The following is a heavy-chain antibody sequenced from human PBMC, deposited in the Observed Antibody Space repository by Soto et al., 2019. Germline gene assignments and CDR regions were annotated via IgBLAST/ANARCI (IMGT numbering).Heavy chain of an antibody. V-gene: IGHV1-2*04. J-gene: IGHJ3*02. CDR2: INPNSGGT. D-gene: IGHD3-22*01. Sequence: ASVKVSCKASGYTFTGYYMHWVRQAPGQGLEWMGWINPNSGGTSYAQKFQGWVTMTRDTSISTAYMELSRLRSDDTAVYYCAIQYYYASRGYYSDAFDIWGQGTMVTVSS. CDR1: GYTFTGYY. CDR3: AIQYYYASRGYYSDAFDI.